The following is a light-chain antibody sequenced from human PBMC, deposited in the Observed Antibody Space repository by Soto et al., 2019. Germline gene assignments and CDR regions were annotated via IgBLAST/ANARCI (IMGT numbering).Light chain of an antibody. CDR2: SAS. CDR1: QSVSSSY. Sequence: EIVLTQSPGTLSLSPGERATLSCRASQSVSSSYLAWYQQKPGQAPRVLIYSASSRATGIPDRFSGSGSGTDFTLTISRLEPEDFAVYYCHQYATSPLTFGGGTKVDI. V-gene: IGKV3-20*01. J-gene: IGKJ4*01. CDR3: HQYATSPLT.